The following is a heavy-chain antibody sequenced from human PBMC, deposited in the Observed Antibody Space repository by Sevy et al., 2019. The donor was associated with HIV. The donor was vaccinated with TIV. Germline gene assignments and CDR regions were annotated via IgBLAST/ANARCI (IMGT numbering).Heavy chain of an antibody. D-gene: IGHD2-15*01. V-gene: IGHV4-4*07. CDR2: IYTSGST. J-gene: IGHJ6*03. CDR1: GGSISSYY. Sequence: SETLSLPCTVSGGSISSYYWSWIRQPAGKGLEWIGRIYTSGSTNYNPSLKSRVTMSVDTSKNQFSLKLSSVTAADTAVYYCAREIVVVVPENYYYYMDVWGKGTTVTVSS. CDR3: AREIVVVVPENYYYYMDV.